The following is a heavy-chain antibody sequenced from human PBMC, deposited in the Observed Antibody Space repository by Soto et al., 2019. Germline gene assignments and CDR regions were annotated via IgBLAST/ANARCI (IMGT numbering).Heavy chain of an antibody. D-gene: IGHD6-19*01. CDR1: VFTFSSYW. J-gene: IGHJ4*02. CDR3: ARDRSYSSGWKDY. Sequence: GWSLRLSCSASVFTFSSYWMHWFRQAPGKGLVWVSRINSDGSSTSYADSVKGRFTISRDNAKNTLYLQMNSLRAEDTAVYYCARDRSYSSGWKDYWGQGTLVTVSS. V-gene: IGHV3-74*01. CDR2: INSDGSST.